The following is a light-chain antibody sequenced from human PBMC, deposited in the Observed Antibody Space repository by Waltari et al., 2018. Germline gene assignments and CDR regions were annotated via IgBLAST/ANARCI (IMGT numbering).Light chain of an antibody. CDR2: GAS. CDR1: QSVSRF. V-gene: IGKV3-20*01. Sequence: EIVLTQSPGTLSLSPGDRGTLSCRASQSVSRFLAWYKQKPGQAPRLLIYGASTRATGIPDRFSGSGSGTDFSLTISRLEPEDFAVYYCQKYDRLPATFGQGTKVEIK. CDR3: QKYDRLPAT. J-gene: IGKJ1*01.